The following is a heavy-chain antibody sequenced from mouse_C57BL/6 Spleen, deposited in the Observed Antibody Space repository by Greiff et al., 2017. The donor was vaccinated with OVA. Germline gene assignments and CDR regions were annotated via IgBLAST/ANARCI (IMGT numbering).Heavy chain of an antibody. Sequence: EVHLVESGGGLVQPGGSMKLSCAASGFTFSDAWMDWVRQSPEKGLEWVAEIRNKANNHATYYAESVKGRFTISGDDSKSSVYLQMNSLRAEDTGIYYCTPEGGYAMDYWGQGTSVTVSS. CDR3: TPEGGYAMDY. CDR2: IRNKANNHAT. J-gene: IGHJ4*01. V-gene: IGHV6-6*01. CDR1: GFTFSDAW.